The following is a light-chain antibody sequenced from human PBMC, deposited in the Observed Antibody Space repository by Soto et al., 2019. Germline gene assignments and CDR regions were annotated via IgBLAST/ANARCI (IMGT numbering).Light chain of an antibody. CDR2: LGS. Sequence: DIVMTQSPLSLPVTPGEPASNSCRSSQSLLNSKGNNYLDWYLQKPGQSPQLLIYLGSNRASGVPDRFSGSGSGTDFTLKISRVEAEDVGVYYCMQALQTPWTFGQGTKVDIK. V-gene: IGKV2-28*01. J-gene: IGKJ1*01. CDR1: QSLLNSKGNNY. CDR3: MQALQTPWT.